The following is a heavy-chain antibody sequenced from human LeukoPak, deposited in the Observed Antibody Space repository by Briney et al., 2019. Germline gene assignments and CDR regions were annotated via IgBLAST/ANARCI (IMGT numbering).Heavy chain of an antibody. D-gene: IGHD3-10*01. Sequence: GGPLRLPRAASGFNFSDAWMRWVRQAPGKGVEWVGRKKRKMYGGRIADYAAAVKGRFTISRDDSKNTLYLQMNSLETEHTGVYYCTADLHYFASDWGQGTLVTVSS. CDR2: KKRKMYGGRIA. J-gene: IGHJ4*02. V-gene: IGHV3-15*01. CDR3: TADLHYFASD. CDR1: GFNFSDAW.